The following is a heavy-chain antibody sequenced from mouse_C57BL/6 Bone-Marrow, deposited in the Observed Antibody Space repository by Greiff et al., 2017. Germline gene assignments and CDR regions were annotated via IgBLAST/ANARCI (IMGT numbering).Heavy chain of an antibody. J-gene: IGHJ4*01. V-gene: IGHV1-81*01. CDR1: GYTFTSYG. CDR3: ASIIYYYGSSYYYAMDY. Sequence: QVQLQQSGAELARPGASVKLSCKASGYTFTSYGISWVKQRTGQGLEWIGEIYPRSGNTYYNEKFKGKATLTADKSSSTAYMGLRSLTSEDSAVYFCASIIYYYGSSYYYAMDYWGQGTSVTVSS. D-gene: IGHD1-1*01. CDR2: IYPRSGNT.